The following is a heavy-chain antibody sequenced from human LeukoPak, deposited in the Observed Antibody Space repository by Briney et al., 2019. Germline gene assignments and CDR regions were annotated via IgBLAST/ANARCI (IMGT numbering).Heavy chain of an antibody. D-gene: IGHD2-15*01. V-gene: IGHV1-8*01. CDR3: ARGQVGYCGTSSCYFDP. J-gene: IGHJ5*02. Sequence: ASVKVSCKTSGYTFLRYDINWVRQATGQGLECMGWMNPNTGNSFFAQKFQRRVTMTRDTSISTAYMELTSLTSEDTAVYYCARGQVGYCGTSSCYFDPWGQGTLVTVSS. CDR1: GYTFLRYD. CDR2: MNPNTGNS.